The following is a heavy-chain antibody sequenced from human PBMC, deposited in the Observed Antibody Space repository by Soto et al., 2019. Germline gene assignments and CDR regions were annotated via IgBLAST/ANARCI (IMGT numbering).Heavy chain of an antibody. J-gene: IGHJ6*02. V-gene: IGHV3-30*18. D-gene: IGHD3-3*01. CDR3: AKESTYYDFWSGYPYGMDV. CDR2: ISYDGSNK. CDR1: GFTFSSYG. Sequence: GGSLRRSCAASGFTFSSYGMHWVRQAPGKRLEWVAVISYDGSNKYYADSVKGRFTISRDNSKNTLYLQMNSLRAEDTAVYYCAKESTYYDFWSGYPYGMDVWGQGTTVTVSS.